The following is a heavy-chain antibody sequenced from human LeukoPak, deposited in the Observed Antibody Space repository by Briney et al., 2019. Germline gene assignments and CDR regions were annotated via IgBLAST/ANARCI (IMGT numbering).Heavy chain of an antibody. CDR2: ISYDGSYK. CDR1: EFTFISYT. V-gene: IGHV3-30*04. D-gene: IGHD6-13*01. Sequence: PGGSLRLSCAASEFTFISYTVHWVRQAPGKGLEWVALISYDGSYKYYADSVKGRFTISRDNSKNTLYLQMKSLRTEDTAVYYCARVNVADSSTYYRGYPFDIWGQGTMVTVSS. CDR3: ARVNVADSSTYYRGYPFDI. J-gene: IGHJ3*02.